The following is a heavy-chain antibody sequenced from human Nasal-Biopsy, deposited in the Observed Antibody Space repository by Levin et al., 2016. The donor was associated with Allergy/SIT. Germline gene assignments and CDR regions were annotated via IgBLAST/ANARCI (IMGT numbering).Heavy chain of an antibody. J-gene: IGHJ4*02. Sequence: GGPLRLSCVASGFTFSSYAMSWVRQAPGKGLEWLSAISGGSISTYYADSVKGRFTISRDNSKKTLYLQMNSLRAEDTAIYYCAKDGGGYDSRDWFDYWGQGTLVTVSS. V-gene: IGHV3-23*01. CDR2: ISGGSIST. CDR3: AKDGGGYDSRDWFDY. D-gene: IGHD5-12*01. CDR1: GFTFSSYA.